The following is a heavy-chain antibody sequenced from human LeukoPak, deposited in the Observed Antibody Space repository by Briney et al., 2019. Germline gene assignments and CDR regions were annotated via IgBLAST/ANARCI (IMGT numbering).Heavy chain of an antibody. J-gene: IGHJ3*02. CDR3: ARVSRDFEPENAFGI. D-gene: IGHD1-14*01. Sequence: SETLSLTCTVSGGSISSGDYYWSWIRQPPGKGLEWIGYIYYSGSTYYNPSLKSRVIISVDTSKNQFSLKLSSVTAADTAVYYCARVSRDFEPENAFGIWGQGTMVTVSS. V-gene: IGHV4-30-4*08. CDR1: GGSISSGDYY. CDR2: IYYSGST.